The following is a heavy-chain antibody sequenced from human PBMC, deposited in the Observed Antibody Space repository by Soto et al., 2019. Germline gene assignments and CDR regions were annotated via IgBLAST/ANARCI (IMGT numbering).Heavy chain of an antibody. CDR1: GYTFTGYY. J-gene: IGHJ4*02. D-gene: IGHD3-22*01. CDR2: INPNSGGT. Sequence: ASVKVSCKASGYTFTGYYMHWVRQAPGQGLEWMGWINPNSGGTNYAQKFQGWVTMTRDTSISTAYMELSRLRSDDTAVYYCARDYYDSSGYSTFAYWGQGTLVT. V-gene: IGHV1-2*04. CDR3: ARDYYDSSGYSTFAY.